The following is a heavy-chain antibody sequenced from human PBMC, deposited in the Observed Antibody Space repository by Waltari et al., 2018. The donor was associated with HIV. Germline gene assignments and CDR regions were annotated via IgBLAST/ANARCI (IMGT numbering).Heavy chain of an antibody. V-gene: IGHV4-61*02. CDR3: ARAVVGGYDLGNNWFDP. CDR1: GGPISSGSYH. J-gene: IGHJ5*02. Sequence: QVQLQESGPGLVKPSQTLSLTCTVPGGPISSGSYHWSWIRQPAGKGLEWIGRLYTSGSTDYNPSLKSRATISGDTSKNQFSLKLSSVTAADTAVYYCARAVVGGYDLGNNWFDPWGQGTLVTVSS. D-gene: IGHD5-12*01. CDR2: LYTSGST.